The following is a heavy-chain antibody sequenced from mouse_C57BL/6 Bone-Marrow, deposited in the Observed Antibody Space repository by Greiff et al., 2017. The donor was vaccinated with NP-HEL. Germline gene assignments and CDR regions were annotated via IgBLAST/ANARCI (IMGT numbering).Heavy chain of an antibody. J-gene: IGHJ2*01. CDR1: GYTFTSYW. Sequence: QVQLQQPGAELVKPGASVKLSCKASGYTFTSYWMHWVKQRPGQGLEWIGMIHPNSGSTNYNEKFKSKATLTEDKSSSTAYMQLSSLTSEDSAVYYCARDMDYGNNYFDYWGQGTTLTVAS. CDR2: IHPNSGST. D-gene: IGHD1-1*01. V-gene: IGHV1-64*01. CDR3: ARDMDYGNNYFDY.